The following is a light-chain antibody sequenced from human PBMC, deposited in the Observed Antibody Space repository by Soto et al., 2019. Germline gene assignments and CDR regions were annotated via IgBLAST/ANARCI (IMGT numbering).Light chain of an antibody. V-gene: IGKV3-15*01. J-gene: IGKJ5*01. Sequence: EIVMTQSPATLSVSPGERAALSCRASQSVSSNFAWYQQKSGQSPRLLIYDVSIRATGVPARFSATGSETDFTLTISGLQSEDSAVYFCQQYNNWPFSFGQGTRLEIK. CDR2: DVS. CDR3: QQYNNWPFS. CDR1: QSVSSN.